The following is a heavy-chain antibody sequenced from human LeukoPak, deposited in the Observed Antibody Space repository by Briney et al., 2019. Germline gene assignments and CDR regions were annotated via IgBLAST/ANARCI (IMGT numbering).Heavy chain of an antibody. CDR3: ARRPTGFDY. J-gene: IGHJ4*02. Sequence: PSETLSLTCAVYGGSFSGYYWSWIRQPPGKGLEWIGEINHSGSTNYNPSLKSRVTISVDTSKNQFSLKLSSVTAADTAVYYCARRPTGFDYWGQGTLVTVPS. V-gene: IGHV4-34*01. CDR1: GGSFSGYY. CDR2: INHSGST. D-gene: IGHD1-1*01.